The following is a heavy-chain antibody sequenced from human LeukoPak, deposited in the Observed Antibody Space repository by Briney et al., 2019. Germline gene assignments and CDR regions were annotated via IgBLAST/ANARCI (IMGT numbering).Heavy chain of an antibody. CDR2: IYYTGNT. Sequence: PSETLSLTCSVSGDSITGYYWGWIRQPPGKGLEWIGNIYYTGNTYYNPSLKSRVTISVDTSKNQFSLKLSSVTAADTAVYYCARAYDYVWGSYVFDYWGQGTLVTVSS. J-gene: IGHJ4*02. D-gene: IGHD3-16*01. CDR3: ARAYDYVWGSYVFDY. CDR1: GDSITGYY. V-gene: IGHV4-39*07.